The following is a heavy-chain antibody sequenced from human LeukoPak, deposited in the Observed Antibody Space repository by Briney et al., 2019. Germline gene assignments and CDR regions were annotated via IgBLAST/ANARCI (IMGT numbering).Heavy chain of an antibody. CDR2: INPSGGST. V-gene: IGHV1-46*01. CDR1: GYTFTSYY. J-gene: IGHJ3*02. Sequence: ASVKVSCKASGYTFTSYYMHWARQAPGQGLEWMGIINPSGGSTSYAQKFQGRVTMTRDTSTSTVYMELSSLRSEDTAVYYCARGEYYYGSGSYYKLPNDAFDIWGQGTMVTVSS. CDR3: ARGEYYYGSGSYYKLPNDAFDI. D-gene: IGHD3-10*01.